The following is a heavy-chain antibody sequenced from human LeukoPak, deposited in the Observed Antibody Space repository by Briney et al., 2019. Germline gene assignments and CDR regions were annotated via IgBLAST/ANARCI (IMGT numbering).Heavy chain of an antibody. J-gene: IGHJ4*02. Sequence: PSETLSLTCTVSGGSISSYYWSWIRQPPGKGLEWIGYIYYSGSTNYNPSLKSRVTISVDTSKNQFSLKLSSVTAADTAVYYCARHNGDYGFDYWGQGTLVTVSS. CDR2: IYYSGST. V-gene: IGHV4-59*08. D-gene: IGHD4-17*01. CDR3: ARHNGDYGFDY. CDR1: GGSISSYY.